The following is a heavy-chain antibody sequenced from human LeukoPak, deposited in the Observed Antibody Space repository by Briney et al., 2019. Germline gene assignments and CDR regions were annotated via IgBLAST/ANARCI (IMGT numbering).Heavy chain of an antibody. D-gene: IGHD1-7*01. J-gene: IGHJ4*02. CDR3: ARDSGWNYVDLEY. V-gene: IGHV3-48*01. CDR1: GFSLSISG. Sequence: GGSLRLSCEASGFSLSISGMNWVRQAPGKGLEWVSYISRSSDLMSYVASVKGRFTVSRDNAKNTVYLQMNNLRAEDTAVYYCARDSGWNYVDLEYWGQGTLVTVSS. CDR2: ISRSSDLM.